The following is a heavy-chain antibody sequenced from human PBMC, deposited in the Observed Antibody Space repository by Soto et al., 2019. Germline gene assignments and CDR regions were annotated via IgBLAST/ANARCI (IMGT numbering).Heavy chain of an antibody. J-gene: IGHJ4*02. CDR2: INSDGSST. CDR1: GFTFSSYW. D-gene: IGHD2-15*01. CDR3: VRTSLVVAAATREDY. V-gene: IGHV3-74*01. Sequence: EVQLVESGGGLVQPGGSLRLSCAASGFTFSSYWMHWVRQAPGKGLVWVSRINSDGSSTSYADSVKARFTISRDNDKNTLYLQMNSLRAEDTAVYYCVRTSLVVAAATREDYWGQGTLVTVSS.